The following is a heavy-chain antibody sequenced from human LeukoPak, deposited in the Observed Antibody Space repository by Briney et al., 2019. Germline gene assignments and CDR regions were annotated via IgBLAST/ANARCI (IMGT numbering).Heavy chain of an antibody. CDR3: AKDPAGSYMYGYFDN. V-gene: IGHV3-23*01. J-gene: IGHJ4*02. CDR2: LSGSGGGT. D-gene: IGHD3-10*01. CDR1: GYTISNYA. Sequence: GGSLRLSCVAPGYTISNYAMSWVRQVPGKGLEWVSVLSGSGGGTYYAESVKGRFTISRDISTNTMYLQMNSMRGEDTAIYYCAKDPAGSYMYGYFDNWGQGTPVTVSS.